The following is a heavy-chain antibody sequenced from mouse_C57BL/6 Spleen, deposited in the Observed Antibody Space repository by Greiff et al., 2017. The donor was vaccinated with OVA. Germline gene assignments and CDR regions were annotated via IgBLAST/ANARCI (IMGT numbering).Heavy chain of an antibody. V-gene: IGHV6-3*01. Sequence: EVQLQESGGGLVQPGGSMKLSCVASGFTFSNYWMNWVRQSPEQGLEWVAQIRLKSDNYATHYAESGKGRFTISRDDSKSSVYLQMSNLRAEDTGIYYCTGRSTVGATRYFDVWGTGTTVTVSS. CDR1: GFTFSNYW. CDR2: IRLKSDNYAT. J-gene: IGHJ1*03. CDR3: TGRSTVGATRYFDV. D-gene: IGHD1-1*01.